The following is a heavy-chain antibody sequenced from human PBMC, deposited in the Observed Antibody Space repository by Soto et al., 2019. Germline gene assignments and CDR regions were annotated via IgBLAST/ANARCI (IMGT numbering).Heavy chain of an antibody. V-gene: IGHV3-23*01. CDR3: AKDTQWYGLDV. Sequence: EVQLLESGGGLVQPGGSLRLSCAAFGFTFSSNTMVWVRQAPGKGLECVSSISNSGGDTYTADSVKGRFTISRDNPRNTLYLQMNSMRADDTAVYYWAKDTQWYGLDVWGRGTTVTVSS. J-gene: IGHJ6*02. CDR1: GFTFSSNT. CDR2: ISNSGGDT. D-gene: IGHD6-19*01.